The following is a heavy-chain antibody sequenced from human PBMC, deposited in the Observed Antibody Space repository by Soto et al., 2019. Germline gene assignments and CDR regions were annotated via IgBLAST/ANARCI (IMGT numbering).Heavy chain of an antibody. CDR1: GFTFSSYG. V-gene: IGHV3-7*01. Sequence: GGSLRLSCAASGFTFSSYGMSWVRQAPGKGLEWVANIKQDGSEKYYVDSVKGRFTISRDNAKNSLYLQMNSLRAEDTAVYYCARDTDLEWLLFGNYFDYWGQGTLVTVSS. CDR2: IKQDGSEK. D-gene: IGHD3-3*01. CDR3: ARDTDLEWLLFGNYFDY. J-gene: IGHJ4*02.